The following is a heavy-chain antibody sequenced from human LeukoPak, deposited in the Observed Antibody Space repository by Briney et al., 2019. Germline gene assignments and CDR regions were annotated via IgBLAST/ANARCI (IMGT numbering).Heavy chain of an antibody. CDR2: INYDGSNK. D-gene: IGHD2-8*02. Sequence: GGSLRLSCAASGFTFSSYGMHWVRQAPGKGLEWAAVINYDGSNKYYADSVKGRFTISRDNSKNTLYLQMNSLRVEDTAVYYCARALSTGGRIDYWGQGTLVRVSS. CDR3: ARALSTGGRIDY. V-gene: IGHV3-33*01. CDR1: GFTFSSYG. J-gene: IGHJ4*02.